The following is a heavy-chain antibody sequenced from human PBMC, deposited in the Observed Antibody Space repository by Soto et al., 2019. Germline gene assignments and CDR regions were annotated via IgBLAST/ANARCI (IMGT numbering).Heavy chain of an antibody. J-gene: IGHJ4*02. CDR3: ARGGGLTPNFDY. CDR2: VHSSGNS. Sequence: SETLSLTCTVSGGSISSYYWSWIWQPPGKGLEWIGYVHSSGNSNYNPSLKSRVTASADTSKNRFFLRLNSVTAADTAVYYCARGGGLTPNFDYWGQGTLVTVSS. V-gene: IGHV4-59*01. D-gene: IGHD2-15*01. CDR1: GGSISSYY.